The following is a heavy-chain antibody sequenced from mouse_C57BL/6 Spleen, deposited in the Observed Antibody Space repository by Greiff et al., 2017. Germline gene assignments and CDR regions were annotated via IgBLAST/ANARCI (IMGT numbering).Heavy chain of an antibody. Sequence: VQLQQSGAELVMPGASVKLSCKASGYTFTSYWMHWVKQRPGQGLEWIGEIDPSDSYTNYNQKFKGKATLTVDKSSSTAYMQLSSLTSEDSAVYYCARIDYGSSWFAYWGQGTLVTVSA. CDR1: GYTFTSYW. D-gene: IGHD1-1*01. CDR2: IDPSDSYT. V-gene: IGHV1-69*01. J-gene: IGHJ3*01. CDR3: ARIDYGSSWFAY.